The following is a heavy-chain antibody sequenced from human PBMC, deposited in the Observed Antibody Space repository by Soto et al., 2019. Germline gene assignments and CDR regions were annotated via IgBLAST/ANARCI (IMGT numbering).Heavy chain of an antibody. V-gene: IGHV1-3*01. Sequence: ASVKVSCKASGYTFTSYAMHWVRQAPGQRLEWMGWINAGNGNTKYSQKFQGRVTITRDTSASTAYMGLSSLRSEDTAVYYCARGGSGITGTTYAFDIWGQGTMVTVSS. D-gene: IGHD1-20*01. CDR2: INAGNGNT. CDR1: GYTFTSYA. CDR3: ARGGSGITGTTYAFDI. J-gene: IGHJ3*02.